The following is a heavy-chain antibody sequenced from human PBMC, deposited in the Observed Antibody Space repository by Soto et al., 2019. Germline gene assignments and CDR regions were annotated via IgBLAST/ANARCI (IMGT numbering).Heavy chain of an antibody. V-gene: IGHV5-51*01. D-gene: IGHD1-26*01. Sequence: PGESLKISCKGSGYSFTSYWIGWVRQMPEKGLEWMGIIYPGDSDTRYSPSCQGQVTISADRSISTAYLQWGSLKASDTAMYYCARHTWSSGSPAAFDYWGQGTQVTVSS. CDR2: IYPGDSDT. CDR1: GYSFTSYW. J-gene: IGHJ4*02. CDR3: ARHTWSSGSPAAFDY.